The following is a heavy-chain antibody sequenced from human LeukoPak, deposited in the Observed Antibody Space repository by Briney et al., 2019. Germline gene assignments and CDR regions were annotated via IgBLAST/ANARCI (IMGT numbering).Heavy chain of an antibody. CDR3: AKNRRLLGD. CDR1: GFTFSDFY. J-gene: IGHJ4*02. D-gene: IGHD1-14*01. V-gene: IGHV3-11*01. CDR2: ISGSGAAI. Sequence: AGSLRLSCAASGFTFSDFYMTWVRQAPGKGLEFISCISGSGAAIYYADSVKGRFTISRDNAKKSVYLQMKGLRADDTAVYYCAKNRRLLGDWGQGTLVTVSS.